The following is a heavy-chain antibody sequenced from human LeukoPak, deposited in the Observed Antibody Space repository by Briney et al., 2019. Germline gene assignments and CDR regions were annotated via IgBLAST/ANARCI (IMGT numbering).Heavy chain of an antibody. Sequence: ASVRVSCKASGYTFTGYYMHWVRQAPGQGLEWMGAINSGDGGTTLPQKFQGRITLTRDTSTNTVYMELRSLRSEDTAIYYCAREWGPGSSWYFDFWGQGTVVTVSS. CDR3: AREWGPGSSWYFDF. CDR2: INSGDGGT. CDR1: GYTFTGYY. V-gene: IGHV1-46*01. D-gene: IGHD3-10*01. J-gene: IGHJ4*02.